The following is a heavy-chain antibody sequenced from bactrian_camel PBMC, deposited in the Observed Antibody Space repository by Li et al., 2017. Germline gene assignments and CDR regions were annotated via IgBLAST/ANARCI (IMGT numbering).Heavy chain of an antibody. V-gene: IGHV3S67*01. CDR1: GFTFSY. J-gene: IGHJ4*01. CDR3: ATATIRPGIVMVVTATSFLY. D-gene: IGHD2*01. CDR2: IDSDGRT. Sequence: VQLVESGGGLVQPGGSLRLSCAASGFTFSYMSWVRQAPGKEREAVAHIDSDGRTSYIDSVKGRFTISKDNAKNTVYLQMNSLVSEDTALYYCATATIRPGIVMVVTATSFLYWGQGTQVTVS.